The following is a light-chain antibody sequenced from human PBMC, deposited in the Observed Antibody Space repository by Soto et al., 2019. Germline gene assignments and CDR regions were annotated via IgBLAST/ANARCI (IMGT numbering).Light chain of an antibody. CDR2: VTS. CDR3: QQYVSWT. J-gene: IGKJ1*01. V-gene: IGKV3-20*01. CDR1: QTISSNY. Sequence: DIVLTQSPGTLSVSPGERATLSCRASQTISSNYLAWYQQKPGQPPSLLIYVTSSRATCIPDRFSGSGSGTDFTLTISRLEPEDSAIYYCQQYVSWTFGQGTKVEIK.